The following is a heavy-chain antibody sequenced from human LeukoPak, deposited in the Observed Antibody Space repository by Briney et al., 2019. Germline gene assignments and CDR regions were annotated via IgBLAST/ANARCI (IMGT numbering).Heavy chain of an antibody. J-gene: IGHJ5*02. CDR2: INHSGST. CDR1: GGSISSNSYY. D-gene: IGHD3-10*01. CDR3: ARLRVFFNYYGSGKEGWFDP. V-gene: IGHV4-39*07. Sequence: SETLSLTCAVSGGSISSNSYYWSWIRQPPGTGLEWIGEINHSGSTNYNPSLKSRVTISVDTSKNQFSLKLSSVTAADTAVYYCARLRVFFNYYGSGKEGWFDPWGQGTLVTVSS.